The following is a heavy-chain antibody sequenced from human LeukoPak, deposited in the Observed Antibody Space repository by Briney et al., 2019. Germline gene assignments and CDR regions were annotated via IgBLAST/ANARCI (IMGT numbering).Heavy chain of an antibody. V-gene: IGHV1-24*01. J-gene: IGHJ4*02. D-gene: IGHD3-9*01. CDR2: FDPEDGET. CDR1: GYTLTKLS. CDR3: ATGFILTGYSVY. Sequence: ASVKVSCKVSGYTLTKLSMHWVRQAPGKGLEWMGGFDPEDGETIYAQKFQGRVTMTEDTSTDTAYMELSSLRSEDTAVYYCATGFILTGYSVYWGQGTLVTVSS.